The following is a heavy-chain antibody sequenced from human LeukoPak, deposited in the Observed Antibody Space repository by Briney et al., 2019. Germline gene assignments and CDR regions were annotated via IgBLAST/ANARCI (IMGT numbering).Heavy chain of an antibody. D-gene: IGHD3-10*01. CDR1: GVSISSNLW. CDR2: IHHSGSI. J-gene: IGHJ4*02. V-gene: IGHV4-4*02. Sequence: SGTLSLTCAVSGVSISSNLWWTWVRQPPGKGLEWIAEIHHSGSINYNPSLKSRVTMSVDTSKSQFSLSLSSVTSADTAVYYCAKAAKYYFGSDTYYYFDYWGQGILVTVSS. CDR3: AKAAKYYFGSDTYYYFDY.